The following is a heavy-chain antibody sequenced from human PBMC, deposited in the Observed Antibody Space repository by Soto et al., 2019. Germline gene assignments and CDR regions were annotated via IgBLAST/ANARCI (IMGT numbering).Heavy chain of an antibody. CDR2: ISYDGNKK. D-gene: IGHD6-19*01. CDR1: GFTLSSYS. Sequence: QVQLVESGGGVGQPGRSLRLSCAASGFTLSSYSMHWVSQAPGKGLEWVGVISYDGNKKYYRESVKGRFSISRDTTNNTGQLQMNSLRPEDTAVYYCARIVRVAGLDYGGQGSLVTVSS. V-gene: IGHV3-30-3*01. J-gene: IGHJ4*02. CDR3: ARIVRVAGLDY.